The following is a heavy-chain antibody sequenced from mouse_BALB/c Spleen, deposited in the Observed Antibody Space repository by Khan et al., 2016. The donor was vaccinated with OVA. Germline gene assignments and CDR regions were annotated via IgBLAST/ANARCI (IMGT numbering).Heavy chain of an antibody. J-gene: IGHJ2*01. CDR2: FLPGSGNA. CDR1: GYTFSNYW. CDR3: ARVKYGSRDYRET. Sequence: QVQLKQSGAELMKPGASVKISCKATGYTFSNYWIEWVKQRPGHGLEWLGEFLPGSGNANYNERFKGKATFASDASSNPAFMQLSSLTSEDSAVYFCARVKYGSRDYRETWGQGTILTVSS. D-gene: IGHD1-1*01. V-gene: IGHV1-9*01.